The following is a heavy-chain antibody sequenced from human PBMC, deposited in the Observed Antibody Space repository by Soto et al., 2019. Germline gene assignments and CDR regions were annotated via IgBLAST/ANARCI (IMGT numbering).Heavy chain of an antibody. Sequence: SETLSLTCTVSGGSISSGGYYWSWIRQHPGKGLEWIGYIYYSGSTYYNPSLKSRVTISVDTSKNQFSLKLSSVTAADTAVYYCARGYYGSGSEKIDYWGQGTLVTVSS. CDR2: IYYSGST. V-gene: IGHV4-31*03. D-gene: IGHD3-10*01. J-gene: IGHJ4*02. CDR3: ARGYYGSGSEKIDY. CDR1: GGSISSGGYY.